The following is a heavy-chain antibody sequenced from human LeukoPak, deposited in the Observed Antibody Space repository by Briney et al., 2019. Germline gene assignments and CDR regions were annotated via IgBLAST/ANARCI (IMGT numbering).Heavy chain of an antibody. CDR1: GYSISSGYH. CDR2: IYQDGST. V-gene: IGHV4-38-2*02. J-gene: IGHJ4*02. Sequence: PSETLPLTCSVSGYSISSGYHWAWFRQTPGKRLEWLGSIYQDGSTYDNLSLKSRVTLSVDTSKNQFSLKMKTVTVADTAVYYCARSEIDDYSRYWGQGTLVLVSS. D-gene: IGHD3-16*01. CDR3: ARSEIDDYSRY.